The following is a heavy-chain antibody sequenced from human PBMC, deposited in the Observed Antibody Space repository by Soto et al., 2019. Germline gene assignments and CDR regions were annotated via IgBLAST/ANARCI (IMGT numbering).Heavy chain of an antibody. CDR2: IYWNDDK. D-gene: IGHD2-8*01. V-gene: IGHV2-5*01. J-gene: IGHJ5*02. Sequence: VFGVLIRQTLGKALEWLALIYWNDDKRYSPSLKSRLTITKDTSKNQVVLTMTNMDPVDTATYYCAHKGPFVIMVYAPGCDPWGQRT. CDR1: VF. CDR3: AHKGPFVIMVYAPGCDP.